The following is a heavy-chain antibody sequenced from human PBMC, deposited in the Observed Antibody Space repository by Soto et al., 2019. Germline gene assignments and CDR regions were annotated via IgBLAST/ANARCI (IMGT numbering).Heavy chain of an antibody. CDR3: TDPLPDY. D-gene: IGHD2-15*01. V-gene: IGHV3-15*01. Sequence: GGSLRLSCAASGFTFSNAWMSWVRQAPGKGLEWVGRIKSKTDGGTTDYVAPVKGRFTISRDDSKKTLYLQMNSLKPEDSAVYYCTDPLPDYWGQGTLVTVSS. CDR2: IKSKTDGGTT. J-gene: IGHJ4*02. CDR1: GFTFSNAW.